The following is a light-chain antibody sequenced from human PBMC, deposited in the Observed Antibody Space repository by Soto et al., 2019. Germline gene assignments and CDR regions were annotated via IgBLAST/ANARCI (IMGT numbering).Light chain of an antibody. V-gene: IGKV1-39*01. CDR3: QQSYSTPPT. CDR1: QSISSY. Sequence: DIQITQSPSSLSASVVDRVTITFLASQSISSYLNWYQQKPGKAPKLLIYAASSLQSGVPSRFSGSGSGTDFTLTIRSLQPEDFATYYCQQSYSTPPTFGQGTKVDI. CDR2: AAS. J-gene: IGKJ1*01.